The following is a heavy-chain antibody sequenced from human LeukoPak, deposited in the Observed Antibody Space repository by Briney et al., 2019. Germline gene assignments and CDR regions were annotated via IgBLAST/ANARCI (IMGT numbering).Heavy chain of an antibody. CDR1: GYTFTSYY. CDR2: INPSGGST. J-gene: IGHJ4*02. CDR3: AREFYILTGYSAGPYFDY. V-gene: IGHV1-46*01. Sequence: ASVKVSCKAPGYTFTSYYMHWVRQAPGQGLEWMGIINPSGGSTSYAQKFQGRVTMTRDTSTSTVYMELSSLRSEDTAVYYCAREFYILTGYSAGPYFDYWGQGTLVTVSS. D-gene: IGHD3-9*01.